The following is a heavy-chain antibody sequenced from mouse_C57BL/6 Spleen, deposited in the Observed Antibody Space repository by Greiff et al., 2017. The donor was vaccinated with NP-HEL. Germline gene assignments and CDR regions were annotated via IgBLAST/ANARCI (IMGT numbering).Heavy chain of an antibody. CDR2: ISYDGSN. D-gene: IGHD1-1*01. J-gene: IGHJ1*03. CDR3: ARPYGSSDGYWYFDV. CDR1: GYSITSGYY. V-gene: IGHV3-6*01. Sequence: EVQLQQSGPGLVKPSQSLSLTCSVTGYSITSGYYWNWLRQFPGNQLEWMGYISYDGSNNYNPSLKNRISISRDTSKNQFFLKLNSVTTEDTATYYCARPYGSSDGYWYFDVWGTGTTVTVSS.